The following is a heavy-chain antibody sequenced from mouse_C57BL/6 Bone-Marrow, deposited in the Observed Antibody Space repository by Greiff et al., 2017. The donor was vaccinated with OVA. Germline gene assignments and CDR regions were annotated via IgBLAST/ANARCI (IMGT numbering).Heavy chain of an antibody. V-gene: IGHV1-61*01. D-gene: IGHD1-1*01. J-gene: IGHJ2*01. CDR1: GYTFTSYW. CDR2: IYPSDSET. Sequence: QVQLKQPGAELVRPGSSVKLSCKASGYTFTSYWMDWVKQRPGQGLEWIGNIYPSDSETHYNQKFKDKATLTVDKSSSTAYMQLSSLTSEDSSVYYCARSHYYGSTLYYFDYWGQGTTLTVSS. CDR3: ARSHYYGSTLYYFDY.